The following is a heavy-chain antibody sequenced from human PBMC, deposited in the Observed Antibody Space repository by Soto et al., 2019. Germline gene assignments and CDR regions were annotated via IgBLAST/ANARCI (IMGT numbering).Heavy chain of an antibody. D-gene: IGHD3-22*01. V-gene: IGHV1-18*01. CDR2: IRAYNGYT. Sequence: ASEKVSCKASGYTFTSYGISWVRQAPGQGLEWMGGIRAYNGYTNYAQKLQGRVTMTTVTSTSTAYMELWSLRSDDTAVYCCARFPYYYDSSGYLNWFDPWGQGTLVTVSS. J-gene: IGHJ5*02. CDR3: ARFPYYYDSSGYLNWFDP. CDR1: GYTFTSYG.